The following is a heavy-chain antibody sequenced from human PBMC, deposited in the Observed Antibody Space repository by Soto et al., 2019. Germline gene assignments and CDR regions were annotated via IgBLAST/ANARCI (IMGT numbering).Heavy chain of an antibody. D-gene: IGHD3-10*01. CDR3: ARAPRGNYGYPSYFDY. CDR2: IYYSGST. CDR1: GGSISSGGYY. V-gene: IGHV4-31*11. J-gene: IGHJ4*02. Sequence: SETLSLTCAVSGGSISSGGYYWTWIRQHPGKGLEWIGYIYYSGSTYYNPSLKSRVTISVDTSKNQFSLKLSSVTAADTAVYYCARAPRGNYGYPSYFDYWGQGTLVTVSS.